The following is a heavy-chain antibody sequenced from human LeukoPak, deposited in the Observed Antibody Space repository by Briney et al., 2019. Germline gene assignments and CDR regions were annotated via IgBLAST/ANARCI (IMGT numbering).Heavy chain of an antibody. J-gene: IGHJ4*02. CDR3: ARWSGLGARSDY. CDR2: IYYSGST. CDR1: GGSVSSYY. V-gene: IGHV4-59*08. D-gene: IGHD3-3*01. Sequence: PSETLSLTCTVSGGSVSSYYWSWIRQPPGKGLEWIGYIYYSGSTNYNPSLKSRVTTSVDTSKNQFSLKLSSVTAADTAVYYCARWSGLGARSDYWGQGTLVTVSS.